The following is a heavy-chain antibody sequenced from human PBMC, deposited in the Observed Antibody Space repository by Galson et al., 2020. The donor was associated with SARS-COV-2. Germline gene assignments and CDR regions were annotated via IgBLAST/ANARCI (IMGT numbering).Heavy chain of an antibody. J-gene: IGHJ6*02. D-gene: IGHD5-18*01. CDR1: GFNFNKFG. CDR2: INAYNGNT. V-gene: IGHV1-18*01. CDR3: ARGYGVCTSIAACGLDV. Sequence: ASVKVSSRGSGFNFNKFGISWVRQAPGQGLEWMASINAYNGNTNHAQKFQGRVTMTTDTSTSTAYMELRSLRSDDTAVYYCARGYGVCTSIAACGLDVWGPGTTVTVSS.